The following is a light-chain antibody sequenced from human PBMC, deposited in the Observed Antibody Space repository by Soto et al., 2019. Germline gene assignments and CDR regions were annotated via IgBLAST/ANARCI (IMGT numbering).Light chain of an antibody. J-gene: IGKJ1*01. CDR2: GAS. CDR1: HSVGSSY. Sequence: EIVLTQSPGTLSLSPGERATLSCRASHSVGSSYLAWYQQKPGQAPRLLIYGASSRATGVPDRFSGSGSGTDFTLTISRLEPEDSAVYYCQQYGSWTFGQGTKVVIK. V-gene: IGKV3-20*01. CDR3: QQYGSWT.